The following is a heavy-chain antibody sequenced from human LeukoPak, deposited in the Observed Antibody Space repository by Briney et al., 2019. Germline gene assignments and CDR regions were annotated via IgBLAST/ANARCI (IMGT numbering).Heavy chain of an antibody. Sequence: GGSLRLSCAASGFTFSSYWMSWVRQAPGKGVEWVANIKQDGSEKYYVGSVKGRFTISRDDAKNSLYLQMNSLRAEDTAVYYCARDSSPYYYDSSGYSFDYWGQGTLVTVSS. CDR3: ARDSSPYYYDSSGYSFDY. J-gene: IGHJ4*02. D-gene: IGHD3-22*01. CDR1: GFTFSSYW. V-gene: IGHV3-7*01. CDR2: IKQDGSEK.